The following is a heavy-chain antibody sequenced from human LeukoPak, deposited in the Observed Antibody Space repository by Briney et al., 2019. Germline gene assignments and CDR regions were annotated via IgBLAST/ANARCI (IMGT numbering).Heavy chain of an antibody. D-gene: IGHD4-17*01. J-gene: IGHJ4*02. V-gene: IGHV3-66*02. Sequence: PGGSLRLSCAASGFTVSSNYMSWVRQAPGKGLEWVSVIYSGGSTYYSDSVKRRFTISRDNSNNTLYLQMNSLRAEDTAVYYCASTKMTTVTTGFDYWGQGTLVTVSS. CDR3: ASTKMTTVTTGFDY. CDR2: IYSGGST. CDR1: GFTVSSNY.